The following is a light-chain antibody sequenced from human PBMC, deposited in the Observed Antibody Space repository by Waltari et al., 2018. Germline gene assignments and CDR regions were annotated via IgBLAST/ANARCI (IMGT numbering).Light chain of an antibody. V-gene: IGKV2-28*01. CDR1: QSLLHSNGYNY. Sequence: DIVMTQSPLSLPVTPGEPASISCRSSQSLLHSNGYNYLDWYLQKPGQSPQLLIYLGSNRSSGVPDRVSGSGSGTDFTLKISRVEAEDVGVYYCMQGLQTRTFGQGTKVEIK. J-gene: IGKJ1*01. CDR3: MQGLQTRT. CDR2: LGS.